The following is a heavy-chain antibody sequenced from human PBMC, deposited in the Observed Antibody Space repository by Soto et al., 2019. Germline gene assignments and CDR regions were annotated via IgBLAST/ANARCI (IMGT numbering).Heavy chain of an antibody. V-gene: IGHV1-46*01. J-gene: IGHJ6*02. CDR2: INPSGGST. CDR1: GYTFTSYY. Sequence: VASVKVSCKASGYTFTSYYMHWVRQAPGQGLEWMGIINPSGGSTSYAQKFQGRVTMTRDTSTSTVYMELSSLRSEDTAVYYCAREKIAVAEYSYYGIDVWGQGTTVTVYS. D-gene: IGHD6-19*01. CDR3: AREKIAVAEYSYYGIDV.